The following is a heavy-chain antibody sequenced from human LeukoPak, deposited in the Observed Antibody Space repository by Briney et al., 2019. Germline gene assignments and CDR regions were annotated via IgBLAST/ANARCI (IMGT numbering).Heavy chain of an antibody. CDR1: GLTVSTNY. Sequence: GGSLRLSCATSGLTVSTNYMNWVRQAPGKGLEWVSVIYSGGDTYYADSVKGRFTISRDNSKNTLYLQMNSLRAEDTAVYYCARDTSQWLVPGSFDYWGQGTLVTVSS. J-gene: IGHJ4*02. CDR2: IYSGGDT. D-gene: IGHD6-19*01. CDR3: ARDTSQWLVPGSFDY. V-gene: IGHV3-66*01.